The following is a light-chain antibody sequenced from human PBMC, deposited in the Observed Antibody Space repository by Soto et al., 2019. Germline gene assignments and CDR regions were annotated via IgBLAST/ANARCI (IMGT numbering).Light chain of an antibody. V-gene: IGKV3-15*01. Sequence: IVMTQSPVTLSASPGESATLSCRASQSVDNNVAWYQQKPGQAPRLLIVGSFARATGIPARFSGSGSGSEFTLTIRRLEPEDFAVYYCQQYSSSPSFGQGTRLEIK. CDR3: QQYSSSPS. CDR2: GSF. CDR1: QSVDNN. J-gene: IGKJ5*01.